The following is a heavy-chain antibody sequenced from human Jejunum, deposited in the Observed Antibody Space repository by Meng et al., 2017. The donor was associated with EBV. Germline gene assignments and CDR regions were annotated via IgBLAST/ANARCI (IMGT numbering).Heavy chain of an antibody. J-gene: IGHJ5*02. CDR2: INPNGGST. CDR1: GSTLIRHD. D-gene: IGHD1-26*01. CDR3: ARDQSISGTYPTWWFDP. Sequence: AHVVQYGPEGNKTGVEKKVSGKATGSTLIRHDMPWVRQAPGQGLEWMGIINPNGGSTSYAPKFQGRATLTRDTSTNTVYMELNSLRSDDTAVYYCARDQSISGTYPTWWFDPWGQGTLVTVSS. V-gene: IGHV1-46*01.